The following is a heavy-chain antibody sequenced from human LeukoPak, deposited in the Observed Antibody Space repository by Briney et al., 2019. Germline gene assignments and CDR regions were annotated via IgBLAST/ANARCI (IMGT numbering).Heavy chain of an antibody. CDR3: ARVGDSTGYYLALIDY. V-gene: IGHV3-21*01. J-gene: IGHJ4*02. CDR2: ISSSSNYI. Sequence: GGSLRLSCAASGFTFSSYSMNWVRQAPGKGLEWVSSISSSSNYIYYADSVKGRFTISRDNAKNSLYLQMNSLRAEDTAVYYCARVGDSTGYYLALIDYWGQGTLVTVSS. CDR1: GFTFSSYS. D-gene: IGHD3-22*01.